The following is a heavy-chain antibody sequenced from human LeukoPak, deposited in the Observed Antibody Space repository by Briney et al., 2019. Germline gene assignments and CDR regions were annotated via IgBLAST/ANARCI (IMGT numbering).Heavy chain of an antibody. D-gene: IGHD2-2*01. J-gene: IGHJ4*02. CDR1: GYSISSGYY. CDR2: IYSSGST. CDR3: ARDSYSTSCYDY. V-gene: IGHV4-38-2*02. Sequence: SETLSLTCAVSGYSISSGYYWGWIRQPPGKGLEWIGRIYSSGSTNYNPSLKSRVTLSVDTSKNEFSLKLSSVTAADTSVYYCARDSYSTSCYDYWGQGILVTVSS.